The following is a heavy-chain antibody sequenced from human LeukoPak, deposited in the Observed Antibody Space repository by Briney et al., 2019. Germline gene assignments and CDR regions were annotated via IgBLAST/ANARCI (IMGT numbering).Heavy chain of an antibody. V-gene: IGHV6-1*01. Sequence: SQTLSLTCAISGDSVSSNSAAWNWIRQSPSRGLEWLGRTYYRSKWYNDYAVSVKSRITINPDTSKNQFSLQLNSVTPEDTAVYYCARDFGGRKLLWFGERRAEGFDPWGQGTLVTVSS. CDR2: TYYRSKWYN. J-gene: IGHJ5*02. CDR1: GDSVSSNSAA. CDR3: ARDFGGRKLLWFGERRAEGFDP. D-gene: IGHD3-10*01.